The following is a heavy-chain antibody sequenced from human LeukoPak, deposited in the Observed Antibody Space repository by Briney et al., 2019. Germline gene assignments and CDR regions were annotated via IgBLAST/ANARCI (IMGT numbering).Heavy chain of an antibody. CDR1: GYTLTELS. CDR2: INPSGGST. V-gene: IGHV1-46*01. Sequence: ASVKVSCKVSGYTLTELSMHWVRQAPGKGLEWMGIINPSGGSTSYAQKFQGRVTMTRDTSTSTVYMELSSLRSEDTAVYYCARGDYYYYMDVWGKGTTVTVSS. J-gene: IGHJ6*03. CDR3: ARGDYYYYMDV.